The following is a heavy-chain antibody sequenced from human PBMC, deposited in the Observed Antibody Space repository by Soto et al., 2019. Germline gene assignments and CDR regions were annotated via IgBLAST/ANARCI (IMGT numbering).Heavy chain of an antibody. CDR1: GFTLRSSA. CDR2: TWHDGSNK. CDR3: ARDISRSIDL. Sequence: PGGSLRLSCISSGFTLRSSAIHWVRQAPGKGLEAVAFTWHDGSNKYYADSVKGRFSASRDSSNDVLYLQMDNLRDADTAIYYCARDISRSIDLWGQGTLVTVSS. V-gene: IGHV3-33*01. D-gene: IGHD1-26*01. J-gene: IGHJ5*02.